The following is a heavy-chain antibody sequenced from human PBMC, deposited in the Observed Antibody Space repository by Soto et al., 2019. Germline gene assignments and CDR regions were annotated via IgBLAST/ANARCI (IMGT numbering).Heavy chain of an antibody. CDR1: GFTFSIYS. V-gene: IGHV3-48*01. Sequence: EVQLVESGGGLVQPGGSLRLTCAASGFTFSIYSMNWVRQAPGKGLEWVSYIMPGSSHIFYADSVKGRFTISRDNAMNSLYLQMNSQRAEDTALHYRLIEKTAATSVHLFNIWGQGTMVTVSS. J-gene: IGHJ3*02. CDR3: LIEKTAATSVHLFNI. CDR2: IMPGSSHI. D-gene: IGHD1-26*01.